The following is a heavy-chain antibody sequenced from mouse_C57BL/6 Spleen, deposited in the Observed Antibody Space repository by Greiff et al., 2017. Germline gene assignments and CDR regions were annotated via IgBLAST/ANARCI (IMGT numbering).Heavy chain of an antibody. CDR2: IHPNSGST. V-gene: IGHV1-64*01. D-gene: IGHD2-3*01. CDR1: GYTFTSYW. CDR3: ARGWLPHYAMDY. J-gene: IGHJ4*01. Sequence: QVQLQQPGAELVKPGASVKLSCKASGYTFTSYWMHWVKQRPGQGLEWIGMIHPNSGSTNYNEKFKSKATLTVNKSSSTAYMQLSSLTSEDSAVYYCARGWLPHYAMDYWGQGTSVTVSS.